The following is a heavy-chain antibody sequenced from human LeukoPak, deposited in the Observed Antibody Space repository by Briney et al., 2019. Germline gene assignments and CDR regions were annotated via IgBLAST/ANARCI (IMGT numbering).Heavy chain of an antibody. J-gene: IGHJ4*02. Sequence: ASVTVSCKASGYTFSIYGITWVRHAPGQGLEWVGWISAYDGNTKYAEKFQGGVTMTTDTSTSTAYMDLRSLRSDDTAVYYCVQASGSKYGPATSDYWGQGTLVIVSS. V-gene: IGHV1-18*01. CDR2: ISAYDGNT. CDR3: VQASGSKYGPATSDY. CDR1: GYTFSIYG. D-gene: IGHD1-26*01.